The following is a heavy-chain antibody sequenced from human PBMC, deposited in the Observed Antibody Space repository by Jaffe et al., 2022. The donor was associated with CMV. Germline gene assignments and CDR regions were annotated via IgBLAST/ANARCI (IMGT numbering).Heavy chain of an antibody. CDR1: GFTFTSYW. J-gene: IGHJ6*02. CDR3: ARDPTTVHTGWFYYSGMDV. Sequence: EVQLVESGGGLVQPGGSLTLSCAASGFTFTSYWMTWVRQAPGKGLEWVATIEQDGSEKNYVASVQGRFTISRDNAKNSLYLHMNNLRPEDTAVYYCARDPTTVHTGWFYYSGMDVWGQGTTVTVSS. CDR2: IEQDGSEK. D-gene: IGHD4-4*01. V-gene: IGHV3-7*01.